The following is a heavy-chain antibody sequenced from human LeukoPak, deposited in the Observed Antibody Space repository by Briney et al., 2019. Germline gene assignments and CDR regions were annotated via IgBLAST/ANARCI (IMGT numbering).Heavy chain of an antibody. CDR3: ARGWFGELTY. V-gene: IGHV4-34*01. D-gene: IGHD3-10*01. J-gene: IGHJ4*02. CDR1: GGSFSGYY. Sequence: PSETLSLTCAVYGGSFSGYYWSWIRQPPGKGLEWIGEINHSGSTNYNPSLKSRVTISVDTSKNQFSLKLSSVTAADTAVYYCARGWFGELTYWGQGTLVTVSS. CDR2: INHSGST.